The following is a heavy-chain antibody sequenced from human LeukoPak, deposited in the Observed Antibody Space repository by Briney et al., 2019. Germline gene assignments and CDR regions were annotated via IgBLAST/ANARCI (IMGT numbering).Heavy chain of an antibody. V-gene: IGHV4-61*02. CDR1: GGSISISSYY. Sequence: SETLSLTCTLSGGSISISSYYWGWIREPAGKGLEWFGRIYTSGSTNYTPSLKSRATMSVDTSKNQFSLKLSSVTAADTAVYYCARGSLVGYDFWSGYPTYYFDYWGQGTLVTVSS. CDR2: IYTSGST. CDR3: ARGSLVGYDFWSGYPTYYFDY. J-gene: IGHJ4*02. D-gene: IGHD3-3*01.